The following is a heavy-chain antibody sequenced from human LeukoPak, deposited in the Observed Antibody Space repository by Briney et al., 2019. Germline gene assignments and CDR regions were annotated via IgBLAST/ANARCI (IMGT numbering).Heavy chain of an antibody. V-gene: IGHV4-4*02. J-gene: IGHJ3*02. Sequence: PSETLSLTCAVSGVSISSSNWWTWVRQPPGKGLEWIGEIYRSGSTNYNPSLKSRAIISLDKSKSQFSLKLSSVTAADTAVYYCAKSNGYGLVDIWGQGTMVTVSS. D-gene: IGHD3-10*01. CDR1: GVSISSSNW. CDR3: AKSNGYGLVDI. CDR2: IYRSGST.